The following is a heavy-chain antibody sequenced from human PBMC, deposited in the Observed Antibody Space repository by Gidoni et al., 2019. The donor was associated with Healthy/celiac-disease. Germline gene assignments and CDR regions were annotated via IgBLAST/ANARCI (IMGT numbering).Heavy chain of an antibody. CDR1: GYTFTSYD. CDR3: ARSWFSRFDP. Sequence: QVQLVQSGAEVKKPGASVKVSCKASGYTFTSYDINWVRQATGQGLEWMGWMNPNRVTMTRNTSISTAYRELSSLRSEDTAVYYCARSWFSRFDPWGQGTLVTVSS. J-gene: IGHJ5*02. CDR2: MNP. V-gene: IGHV1-8*01. D-gene: IGHD3-10*01.